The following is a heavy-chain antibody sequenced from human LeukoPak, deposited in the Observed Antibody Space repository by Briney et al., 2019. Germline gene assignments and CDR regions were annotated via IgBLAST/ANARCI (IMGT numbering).Heavy chain of an antibody. CDR3: ARTYYDFWSGSSRDAFDI. J-gene: IGHJ3*02. Sequence: PGRSLRLSCAASGFTFSSYSMNWVRQAPGKGLEWVSSISSSSSYIYYADSVKGRFTISRDNAKNSLYLQMNSLRAEDTAVYYCARTYYDFWSGSSRDAFDIWGQGTMVTVSS. CDR2: ISSSSSYI. V-gene: IGHV3-21*01. D-gene: IGHD3-3*01. CDR1: GFTFSSYS.